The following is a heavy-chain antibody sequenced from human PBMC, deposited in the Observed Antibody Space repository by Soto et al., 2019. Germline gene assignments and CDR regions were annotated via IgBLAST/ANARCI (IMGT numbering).Heavy chain of an antibody. D-gene: IGHD3-22*01. CDR3: AREGLLLLPDY. Sequence: GASVKVSCKASGYTFTSYGISWVRQAPGQGLEWMGWISPYSGKTNYARKFKDRVTMTTDTSTSTVYMELTSLTSDDTAVYYCAREGLLLLPDYWGQGTLVTVSS. V-gene: IGHV1-18*01. CDR1: GYTFTSYG. J-gene: IGHJ4*02. CDR2: ISPYSGKT.